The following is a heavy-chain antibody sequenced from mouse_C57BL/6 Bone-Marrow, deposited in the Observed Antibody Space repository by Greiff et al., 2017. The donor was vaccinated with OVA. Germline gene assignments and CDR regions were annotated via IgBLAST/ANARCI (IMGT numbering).Heavy chain of an antibody. Sequence: QVQLQQPGAELVKPGASVKLSCKASGYTFTSYWMHWVKQRPGRGLEWIGRIDPNSGGTKYNEKFKSKATLTVDKPSSTAYMQLSSLTSEDSAVYYYSGEASWARSVLDALDYWGQGTSVTVSA. CDR2: IDPNSGGT. D-gene: IGHD3-2*02. CDR1: GYTFTSYW. J-gene: IGHJ4*01. V-gene: IGHV1-72*01. CDR3: SGEASWARSVLDALDY.